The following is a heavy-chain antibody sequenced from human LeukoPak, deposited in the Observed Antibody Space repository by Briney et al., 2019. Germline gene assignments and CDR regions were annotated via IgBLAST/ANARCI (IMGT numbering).Heavy chain of an antibody. D-gene: IGHD1-1*01. V-gene: IGHV4-59*04. Sequence: SATLSLTCTVSGGSISSYYWSWIRQPPGKGLEWIGYIYYSGSTYYNPSLKSRVTISVDTSKNQFSLKLSSVTAADTAVYYCARDRGTWNDDGFDYWGQGTLVTVSS. CDR1: GGSISSYY. CDR2: IYYSGST. J-gene: IGHJ4*02. CDR3: ARDRGTWNDDGFDY.